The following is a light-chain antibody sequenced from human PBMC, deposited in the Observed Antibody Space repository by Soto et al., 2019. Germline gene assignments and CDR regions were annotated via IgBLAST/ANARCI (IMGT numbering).Light chain of an antibody. CDR3: LLYYGGAQLRV. J-gene: IGLJ2*01. Sequence: QAVVTQEPSLTVSAGGTVTLTCASSTGAVTSGYYPNWFQQKPGQAPRALICSTSNKHSWTPARFSGSLLGGKAALTLSGVQPEDEAEYYCLLYYGGAQLRVFSGGSKLTVL. CDR1: TGAVTSGYY. V-gene: IGLV7-43*01. CDR2: STS.